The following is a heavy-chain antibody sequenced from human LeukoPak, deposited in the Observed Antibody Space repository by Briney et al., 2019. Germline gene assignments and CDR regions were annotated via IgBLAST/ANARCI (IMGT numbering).Heavy chain of an antibody. D-gene: IGHD3-10*01. CDR2: IYYSGST. CDR1: GGSFSGYY. J-gene: IGHJ4*02. Sequence: PSETLSLTCAVYGGSFSGYYWSWIRQPPGKGLEWIGYIYYSGSTNYNPSLKSRVTISVDTSKNQFSLKLSSVTAADTAVYYCARANGGYYGSGSYYRHWGQGTLVTVSS. CDR3: ARANGGYYGSGSYYRH. V-gene: IGHV4-59*01.